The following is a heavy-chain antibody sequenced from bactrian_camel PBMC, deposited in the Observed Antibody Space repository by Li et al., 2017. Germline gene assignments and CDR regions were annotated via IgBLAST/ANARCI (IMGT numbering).Heavy chain of an antibody. Sequence: QLVESGGGLVQPGGSLRLSCAASGFTFTNYYMSWVRQAPGKGLEWLSSIKTDGSNTYDADSLKGRFTISRDNAKNTLYLQLNSLKTEDTAMYYCVNGASDVGYNYWGQGTQVTVS. V-gene: IGHV3-2*01. CDR1: GFTFTNYY. CDR2: IKTDGSNT. J-gene: IGHJ4*01. CDR3: VNGASDVGYNY. D-gene: IGHD3*01.